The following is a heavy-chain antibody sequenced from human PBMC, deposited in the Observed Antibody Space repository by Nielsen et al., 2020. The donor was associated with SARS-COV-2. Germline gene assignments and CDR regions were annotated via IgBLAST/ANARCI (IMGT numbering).Heavy chain of an antibody. CDR1: GFTFSSYS. Sequence: GESLKISCAASGFTFSSYSMNWVRQAPGKGLEWVSSISSSSSYIYYADSVKGRFTISRDNAKNSLYLQMNSLRAEDTALYHCASSLFGEYYYGMDVWGQGTTVTVSS. CDR2: ISSSSSYI. D-gene: IGHD3-10*01. J-gene: IGHJ6*02. V-gene: IGHV3-21*04. CDR3: ASSLFGEYYYGMDV.